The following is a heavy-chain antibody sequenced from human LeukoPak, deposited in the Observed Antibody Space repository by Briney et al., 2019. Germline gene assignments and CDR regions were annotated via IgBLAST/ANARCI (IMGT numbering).Heavy chain of an antibody. CDR2: IYYSGST. J-gene: IGHJ6*03. Sequence: PSETLSLTCTVSGGSISSYYWSWIRQPPGKGLEWIGYIYYSGSTNYNPSLKSRVTISVDTSKNQFSLKLSSVTAADTAVYYCARVRQPGGYYYMDVWGKGTTVTVSS. D-gene: IGHD2-2*01. CDR3: ARVRQPGGYYYMDV. V-gene: IGHV4-59*01. CDR1: GGSISSYY.